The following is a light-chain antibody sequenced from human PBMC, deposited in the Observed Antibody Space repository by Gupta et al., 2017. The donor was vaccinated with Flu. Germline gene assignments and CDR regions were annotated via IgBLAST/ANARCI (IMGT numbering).Light chain of an antibody. J-gene: IGKJ1*01. V-gene: IGKV1-33*01. CDR3: QQYDNLPFT. CDR1: QDISNY. CDR2: DAS. Sequence: DIQMTQSPSSLSASVGDRVTITCQASQDISNYLNWYQQKPGKAPKLLIYDASNWETGVPSRFSGSGSGTDFTFTISSLQPEDIATYYCQQYDNLPFTFGQGTKVEIK.